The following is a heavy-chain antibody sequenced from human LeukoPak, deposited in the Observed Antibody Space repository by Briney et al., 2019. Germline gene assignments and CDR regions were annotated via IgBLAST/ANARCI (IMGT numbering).Heavy chain of an antibody. CDR3: ARAGWEGNDDWFDP. V-gene: IGHV4-39*01. CDR2: IYYSGST. D-gene: IGHD1-1*01. Sequence: PSGTLSLTCIVSGGSISSGTYYWGWIRQPPGKGLEWIGSIYYSGSTYYNPSLKSRVTISVDTSKNQFSLKLSSVTAADTAVYYCARAGWEGNDDWFDPWGQGTLVTVSS. J-gene: IGHJ5*02. CDR1: GGSISSGTYY.